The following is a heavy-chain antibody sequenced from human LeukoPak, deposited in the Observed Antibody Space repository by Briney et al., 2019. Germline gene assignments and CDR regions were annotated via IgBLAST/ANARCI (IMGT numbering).Heavy chain of an antibody. D-gene: IGHD6-19*01. V-gene: IGHV3-30*15. CDR2: ISYDGNNK. J-gene: IGHJ4*02. CDR3: ASSRSGWIYFDY. CDR1: GFTFSSYA. Sequence: GGSLRLSCAASGFTFSSYAMHWVRQAPGKGLEWVAVISYDGNNKYYADSVKGRFTISGDNSKNTLYLQMSSLRVEDTAVYYCASSRSGWIYFDYWGQGTLVTVSS.